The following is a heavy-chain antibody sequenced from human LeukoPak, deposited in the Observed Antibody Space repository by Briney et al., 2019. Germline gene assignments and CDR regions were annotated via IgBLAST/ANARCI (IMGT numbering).Heavy chain of an antibody. J-gene: IGHJ4*02. D-gene: IGHD3-10*01. V-gene: IGHV3-21*01. CDR1: GFTFSSYS. CDR2: ISSSSSYI. CDR3: AREEDGSECDY. Sequence: GGSLRLSCAASGFTFSSYSTNWVRQAPGKGLEWVSSISSSSSYIYYADSVKGRFTISRDNARNSLYLQMNSLRAEDTAVYYCAREEDGSECDYWGQGTLVTVSS.